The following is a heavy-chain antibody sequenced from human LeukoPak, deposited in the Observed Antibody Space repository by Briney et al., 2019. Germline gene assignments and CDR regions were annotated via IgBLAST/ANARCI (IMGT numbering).Heavy chain of an antibody. V-gene: IGHV4-39*07. CDR2: IYYSGST. Sequence: SETLSLTCTVSGGSISSSSYYWGWIRQPPGKGLEWIGSIYYSGSTNYNPSLKSRVTISVDTSKNQFSLKLSSVTAADTAVYYCARDTAMGYFDYWGQGTLVTVSS. J-gene: IGHJ4*02. CDR3: ARDTAMGYFDY. D-gene: IGHD5-18*01. CDR1: GGSISSSSYY.